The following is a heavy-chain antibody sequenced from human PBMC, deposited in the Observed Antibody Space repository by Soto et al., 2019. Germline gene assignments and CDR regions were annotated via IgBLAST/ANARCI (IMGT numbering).Heavy chain of an antibody. V-gene: IGHV4-59*08. CDR2: IYYSGIT. CDR1: GGSISIYY. D-gene: IGHD7-27*01. CDR3: ARGAWASAFDI. J-gene: IGHJ3*02. Sequence: PSETLSLTCSVSGGSISIYYWSWIRQPPGKGLEWIGYIYYSGITNYNPSLKSRVTISVETSKNQFSLKLSSVTAADTAVYYCARGAWASAFDIWGKGTMVTVSS.